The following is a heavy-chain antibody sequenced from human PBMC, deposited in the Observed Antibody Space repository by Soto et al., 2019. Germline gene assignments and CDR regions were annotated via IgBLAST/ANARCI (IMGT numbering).Heavy chain of an antibody. V-gene: IGHV3-23*01. CDR1: GFTFSSYA. CDR3: AKTPSSGYYPFDY. J-gene: IGHJ4*02. Sequence: EVQLLQSGGGLVQPGGSLRLSCAASGFTFSSYAMSWVRQAPGKGLEWVSAISGIGDTTIYADSVKGRFTISRDNSKNKLHLQMNSLRAEDTAVYYCAKTPSSGYYPFDYWGQGTLVTVSS. CDR2: ISGIGDTT. D-gene: IGHD3-3*01.